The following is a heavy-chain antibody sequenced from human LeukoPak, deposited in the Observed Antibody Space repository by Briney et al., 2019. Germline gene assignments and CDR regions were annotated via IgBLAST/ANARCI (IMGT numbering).Heavy chain of an antibody. CDR3: ARQPAASYYYYYGMDV. CDR1: GSSISSYY. D-gene: IGHD2-2*01. Sequence: PSETLSLTCTVSGSSISSYYWSWIRQPPGKGLEWIGYIYYSGSTNYNPSLKSRVTISVDTSKNQFSLKLSSVTAADTAVYYCARQPAASYYYYYGMDVWGQGTTVTVSS. CDR2: IYYSGST. V-gene: IGHV4-59*01. J-gene: IGHJ6*02.